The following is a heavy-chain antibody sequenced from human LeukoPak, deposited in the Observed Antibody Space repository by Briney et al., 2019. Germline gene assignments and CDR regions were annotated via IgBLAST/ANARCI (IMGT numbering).Heavy chain of an antibody. V-gene: IGHV1-2*02. J-gene: IGHJ5*02. Sequence: ASVKVSCKASGYTFTGYYMHWVRQAPGQGLEWMGWINPNSGGTNYAQKFQGRVTMTRDTAISTAYMELSRLRSDDTAVYYCARGDGDCVRGNWFDPWGQGTLVTVSS. CDR1: GYTFTGYY. CDR3: ARGDGDCVRGNWFDP. CDR2: INPNSGGT. D-gene: IGHD2-21*02.